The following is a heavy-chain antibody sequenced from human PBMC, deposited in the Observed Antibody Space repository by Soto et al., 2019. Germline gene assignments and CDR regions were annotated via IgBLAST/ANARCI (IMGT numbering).Heavy chain of an antibody. Sequence: QVQLVQSGAEVKKPGSSVKVSCKASGGTFSSYAISRVRQAPGQGLEWMGGIIPIFGTANYAQKFQGRVTITADESTSTAYMELSSLRSEDTAVYYCARGRQQLVRWYFDYWGQGTLVTVSS. V-gene: IGHV1-69*12. CDR2: IIPIFGTA. D-gene: IGHD6-13*01. J-gene: IGHJ4*02. CDR3: ARGRQQLVRWYFDY. CDR1: GGTFSSYA.